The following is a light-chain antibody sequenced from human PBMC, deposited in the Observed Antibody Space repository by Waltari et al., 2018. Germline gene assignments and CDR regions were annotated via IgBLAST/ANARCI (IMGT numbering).Light chain of an antibody. CDR2: AAS. CDR3: QQDYSIPFT. CDR1: QDINKE. V-gene: IGKV1-27*01. J-gene: IGKJ3*01. Sequence: DIQMTQSPSSLSASVGDRVTVTCRASQDINKELTWYQQKPGKAPTLLIYAASTLQTGVSSRFSGSGSGTDFTLTINSLQPEDVATYYCQQDYSIPFTFGPGTKLEIK.